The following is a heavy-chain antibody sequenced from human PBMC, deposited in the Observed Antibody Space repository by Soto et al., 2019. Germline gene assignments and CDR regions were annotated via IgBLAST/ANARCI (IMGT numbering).Heavy chain of an antibody. CDR3: ARMSYYDTSGFPFYY. Sequence: QVQLQESGPGLVKPSETLSLTCTVSGGSISSYYWSWIRQPPGKGLEWIGYIYFRGTTNYNPSLQSPVTMSAYTSKNQFSRMRNSVTAADMALYYCARMSYYDTSGFPFYYWCQRMMVTVSS. CDR2: IYFRGTT. D-gene: IGHD3-22*01. J-gene: IGHJ4*02. CDR1: GGSISSYY. V-gene: IGHV4-59*01.